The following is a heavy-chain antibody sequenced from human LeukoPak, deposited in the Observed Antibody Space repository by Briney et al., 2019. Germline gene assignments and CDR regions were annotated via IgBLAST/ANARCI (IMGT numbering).Heavy chain of an antibody. CDR3: AHSGFNYGFDY. CDR1: GLSLSSSGVG. Sequence: QSGPTLVNPTQTLTLTCTISGLSLSSSGVGVGWIRQPPGKALEWLVLIYWDDDKRYSPSLRSRLTITKDTSKNQVVLTMTNMAPVDTATYYCAHSGFNYGFDYWGQGALVTVSS. CDR2: IYWDDDK. J-gene: IGHJ4*02. V-gene: IGHV2-5*02. D-gene: IGHD5-18*01.